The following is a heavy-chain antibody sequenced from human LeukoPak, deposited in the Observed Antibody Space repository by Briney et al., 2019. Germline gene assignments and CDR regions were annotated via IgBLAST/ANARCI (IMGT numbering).Heavy chain of an antibody. CDR3: SRGSAIHPYYYGMDV. D-gene: IGHD6-19*01. J-gene: IGHJ6*02. V-gene: IGHV3-72*01. Sequence: QPGGSLRLSCAASGFIFSDHYMDWVRQTPGRGLEWVGRTRNKAKNYTTQYAASVRGRFTISTDESKNSLYLQMNSLKTEDTAVYYCSRGSAIHPYYYGMDVWGQGTTVTVSS. CDR2: TRNKAKNYTT. CDR1: GFIFSDHY.